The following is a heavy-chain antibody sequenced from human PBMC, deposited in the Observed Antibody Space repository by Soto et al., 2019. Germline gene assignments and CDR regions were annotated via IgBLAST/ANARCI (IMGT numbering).Heavy chain of an antibody. CDR3: ARVSGSYYYGMDV. V-gene: IGHV4-4*02. J-gene: IGHJ6*02. CDR1: GGSISSSNW. Sequence: QVQLQESGPGLVKPSGTLSLTCAVSGGSISSSNWWSWVRQPPGKGLEWIGESYHSGSTNYNPSHKSRVTISVAKSKNQFSRKLSSVTAADTAVYYCARVSGSYYYGMDVWGQGTTVTVSS. D-gene: IGHD1-26*01. CDR2: SYHSGST.